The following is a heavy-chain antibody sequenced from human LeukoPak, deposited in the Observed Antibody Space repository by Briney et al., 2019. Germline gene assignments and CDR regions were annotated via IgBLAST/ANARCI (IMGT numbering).Heavy chain of an antibody. CDR3: ARGGPRRTMVRGSNDY. D-gene: IGHD3-10*01. V-gene: IGHV4-34*01. CDR2: INHSGST. CDR1: GGSFSGYY. Sequence: SETLSLTCAVSGGSFSGYYWSWIRQPPGKGLEWIGEINHSGSTNYNPSLKSRVTISVDTSKNQFSLKLSSVTAADTAVYYCARGGPRRTMVRGSNDYWGQGTLVTVSS. J-gene: IGHJ4*02.